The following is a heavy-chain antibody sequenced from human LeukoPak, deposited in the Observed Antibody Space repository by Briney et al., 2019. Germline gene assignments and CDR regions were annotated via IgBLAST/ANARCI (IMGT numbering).Heavy chain of an antibody. J-gene: IGHJ5*02. CDR3: ARGLVGTTGEQNWFDP. Sequence: PSETLSLTCTVSAGSISSHYWSWIRQPAGKGLEWVGRIYTSGSTNYNPSLKSRVTILVDKSKNQFSLKLSSVTAADTAVYYCARGLVGTTGEQNWFDPWGQGTLVTVSS. D-gene: IGHD1-26*01. CDR2: IYTSGST. V-gene: IGHV4-4*07. CDR1: AGSISSHY.